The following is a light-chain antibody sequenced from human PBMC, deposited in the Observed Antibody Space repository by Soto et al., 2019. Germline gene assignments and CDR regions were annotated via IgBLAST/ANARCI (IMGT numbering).Light chain of an antibody. CDR3: LQYYTTPEA. V-gene: IGKV4-1*01. CDR1: QSIFYSSNNKNY. Sequence: DIVMTQSPDSLAVSLGERATINCKSSQSIFYSSNNKNYLAWYQQKPGQRPKLLIYWASTRESGVPDRFSGSGSGTDSTLTISSLQAEDAAVYYCLQYYTTPEAFGQGTKVEIK. J-gene: IGKJ1*01. CDR2: WAS.